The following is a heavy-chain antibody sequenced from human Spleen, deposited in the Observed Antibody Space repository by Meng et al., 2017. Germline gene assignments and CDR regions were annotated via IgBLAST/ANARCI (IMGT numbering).Heavy chain of an antibody. CDR2: INPNSGVT. V-gene: IGHV1-2*06. D-gene: IGHD3-10*01. CDR1: GYTFTGYY. CDR3: ARVSGINLRYFDL. J-gene: IGHJ2*01. Sequence: QVQLVQSGAEVKKPGASVKVSCKASGYTFTGYYMHWVRQAPGQGLEWMGRINPNSGVTEYAQKFQGRVTVTGDTSISTAYMELSRLRSDDTAVYYCARVSGINLRYFDLWGRGTLVTVSS.